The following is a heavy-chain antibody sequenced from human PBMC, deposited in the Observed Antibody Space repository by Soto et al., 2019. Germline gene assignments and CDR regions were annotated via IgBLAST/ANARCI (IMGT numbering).Heavy chain of an antibody. V-gene: IGHV3-30-3*01. D-gene: IGHD3-3*01. CDR1: GFTFSSYA. CDR3: AGQGVLRFLEWLPPFDY. J-gene: IGHJ4*02. CDR2: ISYDGSNK. Sequence: QVQLVESGGGVVQPGRSLRLSCAASGFTFSSYAMHWVRQAPGKGLEWVTLISYDGSNKYYADSVKGRFTISRDNSKNTLYLQMNSLRAEDTAVYYCAGQGVLRFLEWLPPFDYWGQGTLVTVSS.